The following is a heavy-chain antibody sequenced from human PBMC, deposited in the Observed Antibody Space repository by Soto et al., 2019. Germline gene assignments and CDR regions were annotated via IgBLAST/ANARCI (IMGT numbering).Heavy chain of an antibody. D-gene: IGHD3-3*01. V-gene: IGHV3-9*01. CDR2: ISWNSGSI. J-gene: IGHJ4*02. Sequence: PGGSLRLSCAASGFTFDDYAMHWVRQAPGKGLEWVSGISWNSGSIGYADPVKGRFTISRDNAKNSLYLQMDSLRDEDTAVYYCARGRYDLALGGQGTLVTVSS. CDR3: ARGRYDLAL. CDR1: GFTFDDYA.